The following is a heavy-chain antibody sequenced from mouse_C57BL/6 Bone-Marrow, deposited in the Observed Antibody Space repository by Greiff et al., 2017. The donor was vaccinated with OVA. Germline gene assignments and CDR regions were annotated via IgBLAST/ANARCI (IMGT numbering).Heavy chain of an antibody. J-gene: IGHJ4*01. Sequence: QVQLQQPGAELVKPGASVKMSCKASGYTFTSYWITWVKQRPGQGLEWIGDIYPGSGSTNYNEKFKSKATLTVDTSSSTAYMQLSSLTSEDSAVYYWAREGLGWDEGDAMDYWGQGTSITVSA. D-gene: IGHD3-3*01. CDR1: GYTFTSYW. CDR2: IYPGSGST. CDR3: AREGLGWDEGDAMDY. V-gene: IGHV1-55*01.